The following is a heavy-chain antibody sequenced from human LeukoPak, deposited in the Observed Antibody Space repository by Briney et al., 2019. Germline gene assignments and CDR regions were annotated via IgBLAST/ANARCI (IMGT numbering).Heavy chain of an antibody. J-gene: IGHJ4*02. CDR3: ARGRIGGPKAPFDY. D-gene: IGHD3-16*01. CDR2: IYYSGST. CDR1: GGSISSGDYY. V-gene: IGHV4-31*03. Sequence: SQTLSLTCTVSGGSISSGDYYWSWIRQHPGKGLEWIGYIYYSGSTYYNPSLKSRVTMSVDTSKNQFSLNLSSVTAADTAVYYCARGRIGGPKAPFDYWAREPLSPSPQ.